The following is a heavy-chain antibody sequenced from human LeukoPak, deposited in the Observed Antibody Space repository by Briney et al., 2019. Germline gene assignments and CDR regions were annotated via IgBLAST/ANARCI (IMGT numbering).Heavy chain of an antibody. J-gene: IGHJ3*02. CDR1: GFTFSSYG. D-gene: IGHD5-18*01. CDR2: IKQDGSEK. V-gene: IGHV3-7*03. CDR3: ARDQVTHDAFDI. Sequence: GGSLRLSCAASGFTFSSYGMSWVRQAPGKGLEWVANIKQDGSEKYYVDSVKGRFTISRDNAKNSLYLQMNSLRAEDTAVYHCARDQVTHDAFDIWGQGTMVTVSS.